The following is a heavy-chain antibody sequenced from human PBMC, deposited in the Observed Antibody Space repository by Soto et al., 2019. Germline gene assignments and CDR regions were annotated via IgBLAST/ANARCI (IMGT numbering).Heavy chain of an antibody. D-gene: IGHD5-12*01. J-gene: IGHJ4*02. CDR3: AKTTMETVGTHFFDL. CDR2: ISGAAHGS. V-gene: IGHV3-23*01. CDR1: GFKFADYA. Sequence: GGSLRLSCVASGFKFADYALAWVRQAPGKGLEWVTSISGAAHGSFTADSVRGRFTVSRDNSKDTLFLQMNNLRAEDTAIYYCAKTTMETVGTHFFDLWGQGNLVTVSS.